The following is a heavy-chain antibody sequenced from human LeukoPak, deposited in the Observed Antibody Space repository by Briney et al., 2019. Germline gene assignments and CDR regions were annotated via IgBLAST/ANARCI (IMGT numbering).Heavy chain of an antibody. CDR3: ARDLRRSVTKKTEYFQH. J-gene: IGHJ1*01. Sequence: SVKVSCKASGGTFSSYAISWVRQVPGQGLEWMGGIIPIFGTANYAQKFQGRVTITTDESTSTAYMELSSLRSEDTAVYYCARDLRRSVTKKTEYFQHWGQGTLVTVSS. V-gene: IGHV1-69*05. CDR2: IIPIFGTA. CDR1: GGTFSSYA. D-gene: IGHD4-17*01.